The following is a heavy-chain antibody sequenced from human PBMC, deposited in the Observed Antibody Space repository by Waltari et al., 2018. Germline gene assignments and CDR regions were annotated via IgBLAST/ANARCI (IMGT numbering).Heavy chain of an antibody. D-gene: IGHD6-13*01. V-gene: IGHV1-2*02. CDR1: AYTFTGYY. Sequence: QVQLVQSGAEVKKPGASVKVHCKASAYTFTGYYMHSVRRAPGEGLEWMGWINPNSGGTNYAQKFQGRVTMTRETSISTAYMELGRLRSDDTAVYYCARPIAAAGMECLYWGQGTLVTVSS. CDR3: ARPIAAAGMECLY. J-gene: IGHJ4*02. CDR2: INPNSGGT.